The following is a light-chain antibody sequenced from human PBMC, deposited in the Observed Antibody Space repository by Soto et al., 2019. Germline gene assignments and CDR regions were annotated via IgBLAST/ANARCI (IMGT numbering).Light chain of an antibody. V-gene: IGKV1-16*02. Sequence: QITQSPSSVSSSVGDRIIITFRAGQGINNYLAWFQQKPGKAPRSLIYGTGHLQSGVPSKFSGSGSGTDFTLTISNLQPEDFATYYCQQYETLPPSFGGGTKVE. CDR1: QGINNY. CDR3: QQYETLPPS. J-gene: IGKJ4*01. CDR2: GTG.